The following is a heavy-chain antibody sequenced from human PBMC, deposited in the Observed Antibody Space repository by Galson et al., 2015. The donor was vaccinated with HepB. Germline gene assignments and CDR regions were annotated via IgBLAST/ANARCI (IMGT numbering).Heavy chain of an antibody. J-gene: IGHJ4*02. Sequence: SLRLSCAASGFTFSSYSMNWVRQAPGKGLEWVSSIGSSSSYIYYADSVKGRFTISRDNAKNSLYLQMNSLRAEDTAVYYCARDSAAAGSPLIRYWGQGTLVTVSS. D-gene: IGHD6-13*01. CDR3: ARDSAAAGSPLIRY. CDR1: GFTFSSYS. V-gene: IGHV3-21*01. CDR2: IGSSSSYI.